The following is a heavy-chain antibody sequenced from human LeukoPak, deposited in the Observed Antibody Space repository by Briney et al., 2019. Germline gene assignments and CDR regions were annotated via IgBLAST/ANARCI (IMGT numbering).Heavy chain of an antibody. CDR1: GYTFTGYY. CDR2: INPNSGGT. D-gene: IGHD2/OR15-2a*01. Sequence: ASVKVSCKASGYTFTGYYTHWLRQAPGRGLEWMGWINPNSGGTNYAQKFQGRVTMTRDTSISTAYMELSRLRSDDTAVYYCARRLSRLSHQFDYWGQGTLVTVSS. CDR3: ARRLSRLSHQFDY. V-gene: IGHV1-2*02. J-gene: IGHJ4*02.